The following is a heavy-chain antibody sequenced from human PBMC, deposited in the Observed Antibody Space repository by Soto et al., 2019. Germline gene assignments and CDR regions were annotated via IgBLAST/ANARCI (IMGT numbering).Heavy chain of an antibody. CDR2: IYYSGTT. CDR3: ARAPIDYYDSSGYSPXWFDP. D-gene: IGHD3-22*01. V-gene: IGHV4-30-4*01. CDR1: GGSIISADYS. J-gene: IGHJ5*02. Sequence: PSETLSLTCTVSGGSIISADYSWSGVRQPPGKGLEWIGYIYYSGTTFYNPSLKSRVTMSVDASKNQFSLKMSYVTAADTAVYLCARAPIDYYDSSGYSPXWFDPWGQGSLVTSP.